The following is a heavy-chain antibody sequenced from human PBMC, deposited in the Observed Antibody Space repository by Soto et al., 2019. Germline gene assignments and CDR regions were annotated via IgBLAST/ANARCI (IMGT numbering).Heavy chain of an antibody. CDR1: GFTFSDYY. V-gene: IGHV3-11*04. CDR2: ISSSGYTI. D-gene: IGHD1-26*01. J-gene: IGHJ6*02. CDR3: ARDFVVGGPTINYYYGMDV. Sequence: GGSLRLSCAASGFTFSDYYMTWIRQAPGKGLEWISYISSSGYTIYDADSVKGRFTISRGNAKNSLYLQMNSLRAEDTAVYYCARDFVVGGPTINYYYGMDVWGQGTTVTVSS.